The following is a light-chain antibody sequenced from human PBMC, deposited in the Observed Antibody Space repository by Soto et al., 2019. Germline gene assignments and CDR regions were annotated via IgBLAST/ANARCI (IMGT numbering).Light chain of an antibody. J-gene: IGLJ1*01. V-gene: IGLV2-8*01. CDR1: KSDSGIYDF. CDR2: EVV. Sequence: QSALTQPPSASGSPGQSVTIYCTGSKSDSGIYDFVSWYQHHPGKAPRLIIYEVVQRPSGVPDRFSGSKSGNTASLTVSGLQAADEADYFCKSYAGSNTYVFGTGTKLTVL. CDR3: KSYAGSNTYV.